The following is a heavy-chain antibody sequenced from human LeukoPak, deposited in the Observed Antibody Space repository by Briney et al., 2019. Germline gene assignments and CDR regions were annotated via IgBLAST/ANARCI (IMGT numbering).Heavy chain of an antibody. CDR1: GGTFSSNA. V-gene: IGHV1-18*01. J-gene: IGHJ4*02. CDR2: ISAYNGNT. D-gene: IGHD3-10*01. Sequence: ASVKVSCKASGGTFSSNAISWVRQAPGQGLEWMGWISAYNGNTNYAQKLQGRVTMTTDTSTSTAYMELRSLRSDDTAVYYCARQYRTVRGLIDYWGQGTLVTVSS. CDR3: ARQYRTVRGLIDY.